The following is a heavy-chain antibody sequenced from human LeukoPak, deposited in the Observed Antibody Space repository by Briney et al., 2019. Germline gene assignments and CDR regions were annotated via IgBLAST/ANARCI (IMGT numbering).Heavy chain of an antibody. CDR1: GGSVSSSGSC. V-gene: IGHV4-39*01. CDR3: ARALEKGGQYDYVWGSYRSKTTIDY. Sequence: NPSETLSLTCTVSGGSVSSSGSCWGWIRQPPREGLEWIGTICYSGSTYYNPSLKSRVTMSVDTSKIQFSLNLSSVTAADTAVYYCARALEKGGQYDYVWGSYRSKTTIDYWGQGTLVTVSS. J-gene: IGHJ4*02. D-gene: IGHD3-16*02. CDR2: ICYSGST.